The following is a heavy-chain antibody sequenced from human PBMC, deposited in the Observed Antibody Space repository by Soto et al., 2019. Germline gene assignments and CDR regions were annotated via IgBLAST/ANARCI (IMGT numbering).Heavy chain of an antibody. CDR3: AKRQYSGDYEENDAFDI. CDR2: ISFDGSFK. J-gene: IGHJ3*02. V-gene: IGHV3-30*18. CDR1: GFTFSSFG. D-gene: IGHD4-17*01. Sequence: QVQLVESGGGAVQPGRSLTLSCAASGFTFSSFGIHWVRQAPGKGLEWVTFISFDGSFKYYADSVKGRFTISRDNSKNTVYLQMNSLRAEDTAVYFCAKRQYSGDYEENDAFDIWGRGTMVTVSS.